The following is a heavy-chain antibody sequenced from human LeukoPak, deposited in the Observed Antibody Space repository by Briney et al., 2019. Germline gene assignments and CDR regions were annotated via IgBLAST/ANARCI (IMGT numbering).Heavy chain of an antibody. J-gene: IGHJ4*02. V-gene: IGHV3-23*01. CDR1: GFTFSNFA. CDR2: ISASGGTP. Sequence: GGSLRLSCAASGFTFSNFAMSWVRQAPGKGLEWVSSISASGGTPYYADSVKGRFNISRDNSKNNFNLQMNSLRAEDTALYYCAKDFHGDFPYFFDYWGQGTLVTVSS. CDR3: AKDFHGDFPYFFDY.